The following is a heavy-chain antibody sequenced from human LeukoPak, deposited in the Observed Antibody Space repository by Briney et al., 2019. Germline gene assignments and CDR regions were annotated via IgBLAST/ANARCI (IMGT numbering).Heavy chain of an antibody. D-gene: IGHD3-3*01. V-gene: IGHV3-30*02. J-gene: IGHJ4*02. CDR3: AKDLRDYDFWSGYYLN. Sequence: GGSLRLSCAASGFTFSSYGMHWVRQAPGKGLEWVAFIRYDGSNKYYADSVKGRFTISRDNSKNTLYLQMNSLRAEDTAVYYCAKDLRDYDFWSGYYLNWGQGTLVTVSS. CDR1: GFTFSSYG. CDR2: IRYDGSNK.